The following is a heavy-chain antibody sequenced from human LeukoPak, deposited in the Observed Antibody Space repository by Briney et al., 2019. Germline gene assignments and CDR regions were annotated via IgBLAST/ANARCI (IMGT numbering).Heavy chain of an antibody. J-gene: IGHJ4*02. CDR2: IGGGGGST. V-gene: IGHV3-23*01. Sequence: GGSLSLSCAASGFTFRSYAMAWVRQAPGKGLEWVSTIGGGGGSTYYADSVKGRFTISRDNSENTLYLQMNSLRAGDTAVYYCAKDEAYNYVGYFNYWGQGTLVTVSS. D-gene: IGHD5-24*01. CDR3: AKDEAYNYVGYFNY. CDR1: GFTFRSYA.